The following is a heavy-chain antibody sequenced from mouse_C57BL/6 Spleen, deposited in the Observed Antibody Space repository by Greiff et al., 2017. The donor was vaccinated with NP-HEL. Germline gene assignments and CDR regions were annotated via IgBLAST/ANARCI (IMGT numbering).Heavy chain of an antibody. V-gene: IGHV5-17*01. CDR3: ARGDLYEGYFDV. Sequence: EVKLVESGGGLVKPGGSLKLSCAASGFTFSDYGMHWVRQAPEKGLEWVAYISSGSSTIYSADTVKGRFTISRDNAKNTLFLQMTSLRSEDTAMYYCARGDLYEGYFDVWGTGTTVTVSS. D-gene: IGHD2-3*01. CDR1: GFTFSDYG. J-gene: IGHJ1*03. CDR2: ISSGSSTI.